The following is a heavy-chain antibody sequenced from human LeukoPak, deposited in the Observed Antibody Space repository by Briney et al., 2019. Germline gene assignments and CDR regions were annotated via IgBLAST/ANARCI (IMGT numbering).Heavy chain of an antibody. CDR2: IIPIFGTA. CDR1: GGTFSSYA. J-gene: IGHJ4*02. CDR3: ASTPLRLGESPSHFDY. Sequence: SVKVSCKASGGTFSSYAISWVRQAPGQGLEWMGGIIPIFGTANYAQKFQGRVTITADESTSTAYMELSSLRSEDTAVYYCASTPLRLGESPSHFDYWGQGTLVTVSS. V-gene: IGHV1-69*13. D-gene: IGHD3-16*01.